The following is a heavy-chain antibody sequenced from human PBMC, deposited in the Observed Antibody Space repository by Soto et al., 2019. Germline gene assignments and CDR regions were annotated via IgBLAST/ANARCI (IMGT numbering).Heavy chain of an antibody. D-gene: IGHD3-9*01. Sequence: SETLSLTYAVSSGSISSSNWWSWVRQPPGKGLEWIGEIYHSGSTNYNPSLKSRVTISVDKSKNQFSLKLSSVTAADTAVYYCASAYYDILTGAFDIWGQGTMVTVSS. CDR2: IYHSGST. CDR3: ASAYYDILTGAFDI. V-gene: IGHV4-4*02. CDR1: SGSISSSNW. J-gene: IGHJ3*02.